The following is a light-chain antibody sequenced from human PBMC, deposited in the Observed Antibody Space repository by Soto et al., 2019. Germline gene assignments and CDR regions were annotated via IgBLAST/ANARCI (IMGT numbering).Light chain of an antibody. V-gene: IGKV3-20*01. J-gene: IGKJ4*01. Sequence: EVVLTQSPGTLSLSPGERATLSCRASQSVSSSQLTWFQQKPGQAHRLLIYAASNRVAGIPDRFSGSGSVTDFTLTISRLEPEDFAVYYCQQYGSAPFTFGGGTKVDIK. CDR1: QSVSSSQ. CDR3: QQYGSAPFT. CDR2: AAS.